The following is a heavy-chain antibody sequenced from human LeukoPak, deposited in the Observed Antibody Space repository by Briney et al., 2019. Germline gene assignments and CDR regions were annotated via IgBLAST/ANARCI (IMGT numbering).Heavy chain of an antibody. D-gene: IGHD5-12*01. CDR3: ARARLVATTEPFDY. J-gene: IGHJ4*02. Sequence: GGSLRPSCAASEFTFSSYGMSWVRQAPGKGLEWVSTISGSGGSTYYADSVKGRFTISRDNPKNTLYLQMNSLRAEDTAVYYCARARLVATTEPFDYWGQGTLVTVSS. V-gene: IGHV3-23*01. CDR1: EFTFSSYG. CDR2: ISGSGGST.